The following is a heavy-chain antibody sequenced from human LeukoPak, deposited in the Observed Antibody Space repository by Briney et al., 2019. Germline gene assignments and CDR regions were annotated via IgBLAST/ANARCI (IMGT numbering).Heavy chain of an antibody. V-gene: IGHV4-4*07. CDR2: IYTSGST. J-gene: IGHJ4*02. CDR1: GGSISSYY. CDR3: ARKYYDFWSGYYTWFDY. D-gene: IGHD3-3*01. Sequence: SETLSLTCTVSGGSISSYYWSWIRQPAGKGLEWIGRIYTSGSTNYNPSLKSRVTMSVDTSKNQFSLKLSSVTAADTAVYYCARKYYDFWSGYYTWFDYWGQGTLVTVSS.